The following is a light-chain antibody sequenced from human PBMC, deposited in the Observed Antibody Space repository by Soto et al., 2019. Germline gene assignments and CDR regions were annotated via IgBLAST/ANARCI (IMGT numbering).Light chain of an antibody. CDR1: QSISSY. CDR3: QQSYSTPPIFT. CDR2: AAS. J-gene: IGKJ3*01. V-gene: IGKV1-39*01. Sequence: DIQMTQSPSSLSASVGDRVTITCRASQSISSYLNWYQQKPGKAPKLLIYAASSLQSGVPSRFCGSGSGTDFTLTISSLQPEDFATYYCQQSYSTPPIFTVGPGTKVDIK.